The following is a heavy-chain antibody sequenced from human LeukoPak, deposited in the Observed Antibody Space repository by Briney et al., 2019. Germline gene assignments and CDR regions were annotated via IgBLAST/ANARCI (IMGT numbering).Heavy chain of an antibody. D-gene: IGHD3-10*02. CDR1: GFNFSIYA. V-gene: IGHV3-23*01. CDR3: AREGMGFPYVRYFDY. J-gene: IGHJ4*02. Sequence: PGGSLRLSCAGSGFNFSIYAMSWVRQAPGKGLEWVSAISGGGDSTYYADSVKGRFTISRDNSKNTLYLQMNSLRAEDTAVYYCAREGMGFPYVRYFDYWGQGTLVTVSS. CDR2: ISGGGDST.